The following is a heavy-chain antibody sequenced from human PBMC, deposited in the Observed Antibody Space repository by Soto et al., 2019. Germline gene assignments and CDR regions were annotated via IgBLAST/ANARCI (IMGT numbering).Heavy chain of an antibody. V-gene: IGHV3-21*01. J-gene: IGHJ5*02. CDR3: VRDVRGAETPYNWFAP. CDR1: GFTFSSYS. Sequence: PGLSLRLSCAASGFTFSSYSMNWVLQAPGKGLEWVSSISSSSSYIYYADSVKGRFTISRDNAKNSLYLQMNSLRAEDTAVYYCVRDVRGAETPYNWFAPWGQGALDTVTS. CDR2: ISSSSSYI.